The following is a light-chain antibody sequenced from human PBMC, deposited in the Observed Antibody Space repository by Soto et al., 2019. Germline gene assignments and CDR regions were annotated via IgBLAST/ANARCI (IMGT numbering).Light chain of an antibody. Sequence: DIQITQSPSTLSGSVGDRVTIPCRASQTISSWLAWYQQKPGKAPKLLIYKASTLKSGVSSGFSGSGSGTEFTLTISSLQPDDFATYYCQHYNSYSEAFGQGTKV. V-gene: IGKV1-5*03. J-gene: IGKJ1*01. CDR1: QTISSW. CDR2: KAS. CDR3: QHYNSYSEA.